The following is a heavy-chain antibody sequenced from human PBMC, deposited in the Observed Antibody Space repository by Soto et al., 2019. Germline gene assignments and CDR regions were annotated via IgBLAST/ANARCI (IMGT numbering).Heavy chain of an antibody. V-gene: IGHV3-23*01. CDR3: AKYAPCDGWLSHY. Sequence: EVQLLESGGNLVHPGGSLRVSCAAFGFTFSNYAMSWVRQAPGKRLEWVSTISGRGGSTYYAGSVKGRFTISRDNSKNTLYLQMNSLRAEDTDLYYCAKYAPCDGWLSHYWGQGTLVTVPS. CDR2: ISGRGGST. J-gene: IGHJ4*01. CDR1: GFTFSNYA. D-gene: IGHD2-2*01.